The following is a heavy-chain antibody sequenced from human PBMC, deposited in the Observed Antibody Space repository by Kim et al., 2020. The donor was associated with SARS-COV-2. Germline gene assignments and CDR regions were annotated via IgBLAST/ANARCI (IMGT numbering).Heavy chain of an antibody. J-gene: IGHJ4*02. CDR3: AKAYNYYYGSGSYFDY. D-gene: IGHD3-10*01. Sequence: GGSLRLSCAASGFTFSSYAMSWVRQAPGKGLEWVSAISGSGGSTYYADSVKGRFTISRDNSKNTLYLQMNSLRAEDTAVYYCAKAYNYYYGSGSYFDYWGQGTLVTVSS. CDR2: ISGSGGST. CDR1: GFTFSSYA. V-gene: IGHV3-23*01.